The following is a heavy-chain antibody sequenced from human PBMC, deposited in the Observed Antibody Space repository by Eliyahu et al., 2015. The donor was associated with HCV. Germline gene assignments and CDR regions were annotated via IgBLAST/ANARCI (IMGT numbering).Heavy chain of an antibody. CDR3: ARDLHFPATRVGAAYFDY. CDR2: IYTSGST. D-gene: IGHD1-26*01. CDR1: GGSXXSYY. V-gene: IGHV4-4*07. J-gene: IGHJ4*02. Sequence: QVQLQESGPGLVKPSETLSLTCTVXGGSXXSYYWSWIRQPAGKGLEWIGRIYTSGSTNYNPSLKSRVTMSVDTSKNQFSLKLSSVTAADTAVYYCARDLHFPATRVGAAYFDYWGQGTLVTVSS.